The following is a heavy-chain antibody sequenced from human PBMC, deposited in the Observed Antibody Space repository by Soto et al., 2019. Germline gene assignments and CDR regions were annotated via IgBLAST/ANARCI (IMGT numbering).Heavy chain of an antibody. CDR2: ISSSSSTI. D-gene: IGHD2-2*01. V-gene: IGHV3-48*01. Sequence: GGSLRLSCAASGFTFSSYSMNWVRQAPGKGLEWVSYISSSSSTIYYADSVKGRFTISRDNAKNSLYLQMNSLRAEDTAVYYCAREGPLYCSSTSCPLDYWGQGTLVTVSS. CDR3: AREGPLYCSSTSCPLDY. CDR1: GFTFSSYS. J-gene: IGHJ4*02.